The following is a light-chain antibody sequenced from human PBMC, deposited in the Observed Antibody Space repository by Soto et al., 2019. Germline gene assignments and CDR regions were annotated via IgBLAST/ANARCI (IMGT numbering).Light chain of an antibody. V-gene: IGLV2-8*01. CDR3: SSYAGSYRV. CDR1: SNDVGGYNY. Sequence: QSALTQPPSAFGSPGQSVTISCTGTSNDVGGYNYVSWYQQHPGKAPKLMIYEVTKRPSGVPDRFSGSKSGNTASLTVSGLQAEDEADYYCSSYAGSYRVFGTGTKVTVL. J-gene: IGLJ1*01. CDR2: EVT.